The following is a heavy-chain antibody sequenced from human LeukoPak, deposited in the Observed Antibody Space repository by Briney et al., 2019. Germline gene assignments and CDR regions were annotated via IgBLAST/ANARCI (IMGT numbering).Heavy chain of an antibody. CDR2: ISSSGHSI. V-gene: IGHV3-11*01. CDR1: GFTISDYY. J-gene: IGHJ4*02. Sequence: GGSPRLSCAASGFTISDYYTSWVRQAPGKGLEWVSYISSSGHSIYYADSVKGRFTISKDNAKNSLYLQMNSLRAEDAAVYYCARGGQAALYYFDYWGQGTLVTVSS. CDR3: ARGGQAALYYFDY. D-gene: IGHD6-13*01.